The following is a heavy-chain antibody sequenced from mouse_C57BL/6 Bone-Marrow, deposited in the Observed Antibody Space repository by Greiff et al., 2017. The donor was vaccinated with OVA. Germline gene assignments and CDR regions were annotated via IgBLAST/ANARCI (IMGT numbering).Heavy chain of an antibody. J-gene: IGHJ3*01. V-gene: IGHV1-4*01. Sequence: VQLQQSGAELARPGASVKMSCKASGYTFTSYTMHWVKQRPGQGLEWIGYINPSSGYTKYNQKFRDKATLTADKSSSTAYMQLSSLTSEDSAVYYCAREDGNWFAYWGQGTLVTVSA. D-gene: IGHD2-1*01. CDR2: INPSSGYT. CDR1: GYTFTSYT. CDR3: AREDGNWFAY.